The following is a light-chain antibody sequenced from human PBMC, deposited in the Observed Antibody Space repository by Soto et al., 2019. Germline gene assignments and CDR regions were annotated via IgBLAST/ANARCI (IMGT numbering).Light chain of an antibody. Sequence: EIEMTQSPATLSVSPGERATLSCRASQSVSSKLAWYQQKPGQAPRLLIYGASTRATGIPARFSGSGSGTEFTLTISSLQSEDFAVYYCQQYNNWPYTFGQGTKLEIK. J-gene: IGKJ2*01. CDR3: QQYNNWPYT. CDR2: GAS. V-gene: IGKV3-15*01. CDR1: QSVSSK.